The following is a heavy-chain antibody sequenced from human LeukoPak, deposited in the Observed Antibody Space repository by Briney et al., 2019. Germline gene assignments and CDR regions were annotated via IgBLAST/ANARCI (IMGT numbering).Heavy chain of an antibody. CDR3: ARYCSSTSCYLSADFY. CDR2: IYYSGST. J-gene: IGHJ4*02. D-gene: IGHD2-2*01. CDR1: GGSISSSSYH. Sequence: SETLSLTCTVSGGSISSSSYHWGWIRQPPGKGLEWIGSIYYSGSTYYNPSLKSRVTMSVDTSKNQFSLKLSSVTAADTAVYYCARYCSSTSCYLSADFYWGRGTLVTVSS. V-gene: IGHV4-39*01.